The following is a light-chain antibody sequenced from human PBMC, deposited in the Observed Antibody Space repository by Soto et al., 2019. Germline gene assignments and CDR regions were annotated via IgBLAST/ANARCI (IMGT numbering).Light chain of an antibody. CDR3: QQYGSAPST. J-gene: IGKJ1*01. Sequence: EIGWTQSPGTLSLSPGERATLSSRASQSVSSSYLAWYQQKPGQAPRLLIYGASSRATGIPDRFSGSGSGTEFTLTISRLEPEDCAVYYCQQYGSAPSTFGQGTKVEIK. CDR1: QSVSSSY. V-gene: IGKV3-20*01. CDR2: GAS.